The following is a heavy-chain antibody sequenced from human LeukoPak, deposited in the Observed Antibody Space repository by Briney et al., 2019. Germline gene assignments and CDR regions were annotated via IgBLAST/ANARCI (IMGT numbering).Heavy chain of an antibody. CDR3: AKESRAAAGTY. V-gene: IGHV3-23*01. J-gene: IGHJ4*02. CDR2: ISGSGGST. CDR1: GFSFSTYS. D-gene: IGHD6-13*01. Sequence: GGSLRLSCTASGFSFSTYSMNWVRQAPGKGLEWVSAISGSGGSTYYADSVKGRFTISRDNSKNTLYLQMNSLRAEDTAVYYCAKESRAAAGTYWGQGILVTVSS.